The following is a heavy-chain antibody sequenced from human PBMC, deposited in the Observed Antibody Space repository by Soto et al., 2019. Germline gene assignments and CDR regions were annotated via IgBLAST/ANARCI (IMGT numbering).Heavy chain of an antibody. CDR1: GFTFSDHY. CDR3: ARETGYVSGGHIYYGTEV. Sequence: PWRWLRLSCAAAGFTFSDHYLASIRQAPGKRLEIVAHMSGSGASEDHGDSVKGRFSIFRENSKSLLCLNMFFLRAEDTAVYYCARETGYVSGGHIYYGTEVLQQGSGVTISS. D-gene: IGHD3-9*01. CDR2: MSGSGASE. V-gene: IGHV3-11*01. J-gene: IGHJ6*01.